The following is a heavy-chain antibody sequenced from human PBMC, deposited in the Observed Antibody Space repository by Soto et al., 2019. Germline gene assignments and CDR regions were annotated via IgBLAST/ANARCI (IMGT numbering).Heavy chain of an antibody. J-gene: IGHJ4*02. CDR3: ARGDYYDSSGYSDY. Sequence: ASVKVSCKASGYTFTGYYMHWVRQAPGQGLEWMGWINPNSGGTNYAQKFQGWVTMTRDTSISTAYMELSRLRSDDTAVYYCARGDYYDSSGYSDYSGQGTLVTVSS. CDR1: GYTFTGYY. D-gene: IGHD3-22*01. CDR2: INPNSGGT. V-gene: IGHV1-2*04.